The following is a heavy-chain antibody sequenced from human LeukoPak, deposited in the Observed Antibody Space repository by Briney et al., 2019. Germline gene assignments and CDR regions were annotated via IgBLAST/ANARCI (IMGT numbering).Heavy chain of an antibody. Sequence: NSSETLSLTCAVYGGFFSGYYWSWIRQPPGKGLEWIGEINHSGSTNYNPSLKSRVTISVDTSKNQFSLKLSSVTAADTAVYYCARGGGRVRGVSRNWFDPWGQGTLVTVSS. V-gene: IGHV4-34*01. J-gene: IGHJ5*02. D-gene: IGHD3-10*01. CDR1: GGFFSGYY. CDR2: INHSGST. CDR3: ARGGGRVRGVSRNWFDP.